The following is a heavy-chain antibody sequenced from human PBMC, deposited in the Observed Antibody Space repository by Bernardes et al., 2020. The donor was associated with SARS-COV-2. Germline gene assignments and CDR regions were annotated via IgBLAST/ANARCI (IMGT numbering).Heavy chain of an antibody. V-gene: IGHV1-3*01. J-gene: IGHJ4*02. Sequence: ASVKVSCKASGYMFSNYNMHWVRQAPGQRLEWMGWIYGGNGNTKYSENFQDRVTITRDTSASTAYMELSSLRFEDTAVYYCVRDPPADILTGPPDYWGQGTLVTVSSASPTSPKVFPEYYFDYWWQGTLVTVS. CDR1: GYMFSNYN. CDR3: VRDPPADILTGPPDYWGQGTLVTVSSASPTSPKVFPEYYFDY. CDR2: IYGGNGNT. D-gene: IGHD3-9*01.